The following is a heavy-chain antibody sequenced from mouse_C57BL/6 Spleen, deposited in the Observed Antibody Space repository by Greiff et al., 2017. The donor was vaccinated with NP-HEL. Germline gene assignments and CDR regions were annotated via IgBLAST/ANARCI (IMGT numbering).Heavy chain of an antibody. J-gene: IGHJ3*01. V-gene: IGHV1-80*01. CDR3: ARFDYDVDWFAY. D-gene: IGHD2-4*01. Sequence: QVQLQQSGAELVKPGASVKISCKASGYAFSSYWMNWVKQRPGKGLEWIGQIYPGDGDTNYNGKFKGKATLTADKSSSTAYMQLSSLTSEDSAVYFCARFDYDVDWFAYWGQGTLVTVSA. CDR1: GYAFSSYW. CDR2: IYPGDGDT.